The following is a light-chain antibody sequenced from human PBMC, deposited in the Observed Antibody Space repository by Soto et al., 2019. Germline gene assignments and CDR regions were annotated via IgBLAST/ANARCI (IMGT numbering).Light chain of an antibody. J-gene: IGLJ2*01. V-gene: IGLV1-36*01. Sequence: QSVLTQPPSVSEAARQRVTSSCSGGSSNIGNNAVNWYQQLPGKVPKLLLYYDDLRPSGVSDRFSGSKSGSSASLAISGLQSEDEAHYYCAAWDDSLNGLVFGRGTKPTV. CDR2: YDD. CDR3: AAWDDSLNGLV. CDR1: SSNIGNNA.